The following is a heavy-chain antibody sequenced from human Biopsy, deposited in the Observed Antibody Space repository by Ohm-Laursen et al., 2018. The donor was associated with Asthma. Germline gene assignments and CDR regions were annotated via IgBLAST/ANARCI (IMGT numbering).Heavy chain of an antibody. CDR1: GGTFSNFA. J-gene: IGHJ6*02. CDR3: ARCQVGYSSGWSLLLRKIYYSGMDV. CDR2: IMTVFGTT. Sequence: SVRVSCKAPGGTFSNFAISWVRQAPGQGLEWLGGIMTVFGTTNYAQKFQGRVTITADESTSTAYMEVTSLRSEDTAIYYCARCQVGYSSGWSLLLRKIYYSGMDVWGQGTAVTVSS. D-gene: IGHD6-19*01. V-gene: IGHV1-69*13.